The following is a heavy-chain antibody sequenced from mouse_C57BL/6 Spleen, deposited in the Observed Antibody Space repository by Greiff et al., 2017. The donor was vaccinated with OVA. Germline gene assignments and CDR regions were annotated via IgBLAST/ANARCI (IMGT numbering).Heavy chain of an antibody. V-gene: IGHV5-16*01. D-gene: IGHD6-1*01. CDR3: ARDSRNYFDY. Sequence: DVKLVESEGGLVQPGSSMKLSCTASGFTFSDYYMAWVRQVPEKGLEWVANINYDGSSTYYLDSLKSRFIISRDNAKNILYLQMSSLKSEDTATYYCARDSRNYFDYWGQGTTLTVSS. CDR2: INYDGSST. J-gene: IGHJ2*01. CDR1: GFTFSDYY.